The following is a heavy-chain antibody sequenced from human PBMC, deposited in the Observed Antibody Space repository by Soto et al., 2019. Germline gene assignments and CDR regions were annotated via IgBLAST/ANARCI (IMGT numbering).Heavy chain of an antibody. Sequence: GGTLRLSCAGSGSTFSPYWMSWVRQAPGKGLEWVANIKQGASQKYYVDSVKGRFTISRDDAKNSLYLQMNSLRAEDTAVYDCAREGVARYGMDVWGQGTTVSVAS. CDR3: AREGVARYGMDV. J-gene: IGHJ6*02. V-gene: IGHV3-7*01. D-gene: IGHD5-12*01. CDR1: GSTFSPYW. CDR2: IKQGASQK.